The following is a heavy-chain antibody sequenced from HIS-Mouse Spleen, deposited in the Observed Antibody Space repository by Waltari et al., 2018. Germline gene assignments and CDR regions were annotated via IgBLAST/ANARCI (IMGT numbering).Heavy chain of an antibody. CDR2: ISYDGSNK. D-gene: IGHD6-19*01. CDR1: GFTFSSYA. Sequence: QVQLVESGGGVVQPGRSLRLSCAASGFTFSSYAMHWVRQAPGKGLEWWSVISYDGSNKYYADSVKGRFTISRDNSKNTLYLQMNSLRAEDTAVYYCARVNGIAVAGTDAFDIWGQGTMVTVSS. V-gene: IGHV3-30-3*01. CDR3: ARVNGIAVAGTDAFDI. J-gene: IGHJ3*02.